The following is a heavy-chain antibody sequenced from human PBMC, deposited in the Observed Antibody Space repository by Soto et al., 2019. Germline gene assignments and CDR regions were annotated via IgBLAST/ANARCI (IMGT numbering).Heavy chain of an antibody. D-gene: IGHD4-17*01. V-gene: IGHV1-69*13. J-gene: IGHJ6*02. Sequence: GASVKVSCKASGGTFSSYAISRVRQAPGQGLEWMGGIIPIFGTANYAQKFQGRVTITADESTSTAYMELSSLRSGDTAVYYCARVDYGDYEFDYYGMDVWGQGTTVTVSS. CDR3: ARVDYGDYEFDYYGMDV. CDR2: IIPIFGTA. CDR1: GGTFSSYA.